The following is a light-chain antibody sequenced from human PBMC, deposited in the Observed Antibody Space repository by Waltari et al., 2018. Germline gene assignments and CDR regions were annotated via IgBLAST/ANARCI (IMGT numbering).Light chain of an antibody. V-gene: IGLV2-14*03. CDR3: SSYTSSSTLR. CDR1: RIDVGGYNS. J-gene: IGLJ3*02. Sequence: QSALTQPASVSGSPGQSITLSCTGPRIDVGGYNSVPWYQQHPGKAPKLMIYDGSNRPSGVSNRFSGSKSGNTASLTISGLQAEDEADYYCSSYTSSSTLRFGGGTKLTVL. CDR2: DGS.